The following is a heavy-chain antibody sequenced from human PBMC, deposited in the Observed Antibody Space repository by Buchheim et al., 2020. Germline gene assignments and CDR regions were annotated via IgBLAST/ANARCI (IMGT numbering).Heavy chain of an antibody. CDR2: IYYRGST. J-gene: IGHJ5*02. Sequence: QVQLQESGPGLVKPSETLSLTCTVSGGSISSYYWSWIRQPPGKGLEWIGYIYYRGSTNYNPSLKSRVTISVDTSKNQFSLKLSSVTAADTAVYYCARDNYYDSSVQWFDPWGQGTL. CDR3: ARDNYYDSSVQWFDP. V-gene: IGHV4-59*01. CDR1: GGSISSYY. D-gene: IGHD3-22*01.